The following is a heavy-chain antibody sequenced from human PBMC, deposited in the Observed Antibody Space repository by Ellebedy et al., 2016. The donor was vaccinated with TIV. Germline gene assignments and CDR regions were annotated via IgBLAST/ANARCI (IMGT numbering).Heavy chain of an antibody. V-gene: IGHV1-2*02. Sequence: ASVKVSCKASGYTFTGYYMHWVRQAPGHGLEWMGWIIPNSGGTNYAQKFQGRVTMTRDTSINTAYMELSRLRSDDTAIYYCARDLAGPFDYWGQGILVTVSS. CDR2: IIPNSGGT. J-gene: IGHJ4*02. CDR1: GYTFTGYY. CDR3: ARDLAGPFDY.